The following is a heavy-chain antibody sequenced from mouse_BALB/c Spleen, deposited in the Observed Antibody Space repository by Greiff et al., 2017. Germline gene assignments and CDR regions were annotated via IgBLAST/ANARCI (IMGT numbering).Heavy chain of an antibody. Sequence: VKLMESAAELARPGASVKMSCKASGYTFTSYTMHWVKQRPGQGLEWIGYINPSSGYTEYNQKFKDKTTLTADKSSSTAYMQLSSLTSEDSAVYYCARWDYYGSSTWGQGTTLTVSS. CDR3: ARWDYYGSST. D-gene: IGHD1-1*01. V-gene: IGHV1-4*02. CDR1: GYTFTSYT. CDR2: INPSSGYT. J-gene: IGHJ2*01.